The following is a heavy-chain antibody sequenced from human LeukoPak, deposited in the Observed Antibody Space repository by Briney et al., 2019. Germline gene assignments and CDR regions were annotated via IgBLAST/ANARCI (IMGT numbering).Heavy chain of an antibody. CDR1: GFTVSSNY. J-gene: IGHJ4*02. D-gene: IGHD3-10*01. CDR3: ARVVRGDYFDY. V-gene: IGHV3-53*01. Sequence: GGSLRLSCAASGFTVSSNYMSWVCQAPGKGLEWVSVIYSGGSTYYADSVKGRFTISRDNSKNTLYLQMNSLRAEDTAVYYCARVVRGDYFDYWGQGTLVTVSS. CDR2: IYSGGST.